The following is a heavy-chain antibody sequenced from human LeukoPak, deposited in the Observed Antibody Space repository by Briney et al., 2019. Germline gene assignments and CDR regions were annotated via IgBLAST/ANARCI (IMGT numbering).Heavy chain of an antibody. CDR3: ARYVVEQPSLFDY. J-gene: IGHJ4*02. CDR2: ISAYNGNT. D-gene: IGHD2-2*01. V-gene: IGHV1-18*04. Sequence: GASVKVSCKASGYTFTSYYMHWVRQAPGQGLEWMGWISAYNGNTNYAQKLQGRVTMTTDTSTSTAYMELRSLRSDDTAVYYCARYVVEQPSLFDYWGQGTLVTVSS. CDR1: GYTFTSYY.